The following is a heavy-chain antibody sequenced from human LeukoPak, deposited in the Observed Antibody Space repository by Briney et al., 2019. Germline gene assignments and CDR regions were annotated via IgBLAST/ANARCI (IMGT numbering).Heavy chain of an antibody. CDR1: GFTFSSYW. CDR3: AKDHRGYAWELPNDAFDV. CDR2: INTDGSST. V-gene: IGHV3-74*01. Sequence: PGGSLRLSCAASGFTFSSYWMHWVRQAPGKGLVWVSRINTDGSSTSYADSVKGRFTISRDNSKNTLYLQMNSLRAEDTAVYYCAKDHRGYAWELPNDAFDVWGQGTVVTVSS. J-gene: IGHJ3*01. D-gene: IGHD1-26*01.